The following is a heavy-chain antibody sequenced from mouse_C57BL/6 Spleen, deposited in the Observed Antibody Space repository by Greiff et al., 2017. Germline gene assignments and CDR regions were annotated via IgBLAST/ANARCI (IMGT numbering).Heavy chain of an antibody. Sequence: VMLVESGAELARPGASVKLSCKASGYTFTSYGIRWVKQRTGQGLEWIGEIYPRSGTTYYNEKFKGKATLTADKSSSTAYMELRSLTSEDSAVYFCARAGRTTVEVRGTYWGQGTLVTVSA. CDR3: ARAGRTTVEVRGTY. J-gene: IGHJ3*01. CDR1: GYTFTSYG. D-gene: IGHD1-1*01. CDR2: IYPRSGTT. V-gene: IGHV1-81*01.